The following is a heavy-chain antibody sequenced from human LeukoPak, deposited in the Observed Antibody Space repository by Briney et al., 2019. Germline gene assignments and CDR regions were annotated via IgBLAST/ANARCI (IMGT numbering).Heavy chain of an antibody. D-gene: IGHD1-14*01. V-gene: IGHV1-69*13. CDR1: GGTFSSYA. Sequence: SVKVSCKASGGTFSSYALSWVRQAPGQGLEWMGGIIPIFGTANYAQKFQGRVTITADESTSTAYMELSSLRSEDTAVYYCARYSGNPRAFDIWGQGTMVTVSS. CDR3: ARYSGNPRAFDI. CDR2: IIPIFGTA. J-gene: IGHJ3*02.